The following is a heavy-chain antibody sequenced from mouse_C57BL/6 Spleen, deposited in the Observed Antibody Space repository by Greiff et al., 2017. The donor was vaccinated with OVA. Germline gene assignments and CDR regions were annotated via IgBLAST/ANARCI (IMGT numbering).Heavy chain of an antibody. CDR2: INPSTGGT. V-gene: IGHV1-42*01. Sequence: EVQLPKSGHDMVKPGASVKISCKASGYSFTGYYMNWVKQSPEKSLEWIGEINPSTGGTTYNQKFKAKATLTVDKSSSTAYMQLKSLTSEDSAVYYCARLPYYGSSYGYWGQGTTLTVSS. CDR1: GYSFTGYY. J-gene: IGHJ2*01. CDR3: ARLPYYGSSYGY. D-gene: IGHD1-1*01.